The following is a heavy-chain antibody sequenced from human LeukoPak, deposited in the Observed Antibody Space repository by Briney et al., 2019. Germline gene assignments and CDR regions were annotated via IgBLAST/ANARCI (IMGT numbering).Heavy chain of an antibody. J-gene: IGHJ5*02. CDR2: IYYSGTT. V-gene: IGHV4-59*12. CDR3: AREKVTSTSSGSSHWFDP. Sequence: SGTLSLTCIISGGSISSYYWSWIRQPPGKGLEWIGYIYYSGTTNYNPSLKSRVTISIDTSKNQFSLKLTSVTAADTAVYYCAREKVTSTSSGSSHWFDPWGQGTLVTVSS. D-gene: IGHD2-2*01. CDR1: GGSISSYY.